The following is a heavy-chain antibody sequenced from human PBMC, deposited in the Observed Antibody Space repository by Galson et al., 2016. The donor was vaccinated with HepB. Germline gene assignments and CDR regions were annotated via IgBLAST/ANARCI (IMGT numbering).Heavy chain of an antibody. D-gene: IGHD6-13*01. V-gene: IGHV3-23*01. CDR2: ISGSGVNA. CDR1: GLTFSTYA. Sequence: SLRLSCAASGLTFSTYAMSWVRQAPGKGLEWVSAISGSGVNAHYADSVKGRFTISRDNSKNTLYLQMNSLRAEDTAIYYCAVRYSSIWYFQHWGRGTLVSVSS. J-gene: IGHJ1*01. CDR3: AVRYSSIWYFQH.